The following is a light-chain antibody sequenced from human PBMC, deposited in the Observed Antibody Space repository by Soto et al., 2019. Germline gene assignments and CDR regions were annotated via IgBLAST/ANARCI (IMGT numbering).Light chain of an antibody. Sequence: EIVLTQSPGTLSLSPGERATLSCRASQSVSSSYLAWYQQKPGQAPRLLISAASSRATGIPDRFSGSGSGTDFTLTISRLEPEDFAVYYCQQYGSSLYTFGQGTKLEIK. V-gene: IGKV3-20*01. J-gene: IGKJ2*01. CDR3: QQYGSSLYT. CDR1: QSVSSSY. CDR2: AAS.